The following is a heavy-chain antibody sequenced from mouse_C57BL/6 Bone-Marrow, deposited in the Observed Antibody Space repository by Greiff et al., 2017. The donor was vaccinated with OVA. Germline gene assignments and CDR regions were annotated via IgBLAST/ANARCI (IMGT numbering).Heavy chain of an antibody. CDR2: ISSGSSTI. Sequence: EVKLEESGGGLVKPGGSLKLSCAASGFTFSDYGMHWVRQAPEKGLEWVAYISSGSSTIYYAVTVKGRFTISRDNAKNTLFLQMTSLRSEDTAMYYCARINYWYFDVWGTGTTVTVSS. CDR3: ARINYWYFDV. V-gene: IGHV5-17*01. J-gene: IGHJ1*03. CDR1: GFTFSDYG.